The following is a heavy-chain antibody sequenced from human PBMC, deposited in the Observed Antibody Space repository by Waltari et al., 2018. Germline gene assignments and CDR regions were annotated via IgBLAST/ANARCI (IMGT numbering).Heavy chain of an antibody. CDR1: GYTFSTYG. Sequence: QVQLVQSGGEVKKPAASVKVSCKASGYTFSTYGINWVRQAPGQGLEWMGWISGDNGKPKYAQRFQGRVTMTTDTSTSTAYMELRGLRSDDTAVYYCARIAFGGVGWPPGYFYGMDVWGQGTTVSVS. V-gene: IGHV1-18*01. D-gene: IGHD3-10*01. CDR3: ARIAFGGVGWPPGYFYGMDV. J-gene: IGHJ6*02. CDR2: ISGDNGKP.